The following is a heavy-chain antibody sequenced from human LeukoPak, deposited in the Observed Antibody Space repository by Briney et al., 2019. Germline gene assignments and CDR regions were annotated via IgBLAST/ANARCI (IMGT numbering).Heavy chain of an antibody. J-gene: IGHJ4*02. CDR2: ISYDGSNK. V-gene: IGHV3-30*04. D-gene: IGHD4-17*01. Sequence: GGSLRLSCAASGFTFSSYAMHWVRQAPGKGLEWVAVISYDGSNKYYADSVKGRFTISRDNSKNTLYLQMNSLRAEDTAVYYCARGPDYGDYVCWGQGTLVTVSS. CDR3: ARGPDYGDYVC. CDR1: GFTFSSYA.